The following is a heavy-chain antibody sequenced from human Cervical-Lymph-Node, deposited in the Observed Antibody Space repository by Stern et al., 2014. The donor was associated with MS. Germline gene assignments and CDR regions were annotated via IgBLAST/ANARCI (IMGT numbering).Heavy chain of an antibody. CDR2: IHSTGST. CDR3: ARNSPFDP. V-gene: IGHV4-31*03. Sequence: VQLVESGPGLVKPSQTLSLTCSVSGGSIISGGHLWSWIRQPPGEGLEWIGYIHSTGSTYYNPSLRSRVAISLDPSQNLFSLSLPSVTAADTAVYYCARNSPFDPWGQGTLVTVSS. CDR1: GGSIISGGHL. J-gene: IGHJ5*02. D-gene: IGHD2/OR15-2a*01.